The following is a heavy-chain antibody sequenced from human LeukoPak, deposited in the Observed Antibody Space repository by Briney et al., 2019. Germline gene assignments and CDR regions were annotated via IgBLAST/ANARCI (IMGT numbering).Heavy chain of an antibody. CDR3: AQTFCRSTSCYDY. Sequence: SLRLSCAACGFTFDDYAMHWVRHSPGKVLEGVSGISWNSGSIGYADSVKGRFTISRDNPKNSLYLQMNSMRAEDTALYYCAQTFCRSTSCYDYWGQGTLVTVSS. D-gene: IGHD2-2*01. V-gene: IGHV3-9*01. CDR2: ISWNSGSI. J-gene: IGHJ4*02. CDR1: GFTFDDYA.